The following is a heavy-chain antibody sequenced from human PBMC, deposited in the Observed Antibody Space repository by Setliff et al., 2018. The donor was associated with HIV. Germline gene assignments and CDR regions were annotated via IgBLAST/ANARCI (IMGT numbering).Heavy chain of an antibody. J-gene: IGHJ4*02. CDR3: ARDQKGYSYGYFDS. D-gene: IGHD5-18*01. CDR1: GDSFNGSHYL. V-gene: IGHV4-39*07. Sequence: SETLSLTCTVSGDSFNGSHYLWGWIRQPPGKGLEWVGNVYYNWATYYNPSLKNRVTISVDTSKNRFSLRLSSVTAADTAVYYCARDQKGYSYGYFDSWGQGTLVTVSS. CDR2: VYYNWAT.